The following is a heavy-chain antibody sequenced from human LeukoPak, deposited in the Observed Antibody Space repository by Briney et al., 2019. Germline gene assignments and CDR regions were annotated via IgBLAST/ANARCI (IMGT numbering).Heavy chain of an antibody. Sequence: ASVKVSCKASGYTFTSYDVNWVRQATGQGLEWMGWMNPNSGDTGYAQKFQGRVTMTRNTSIGTAYMELSSLRSEDTAVYYCARVRVVVVVAAIHDWFDPWGQGTLVTVSS. CDR3: ARVRVVVVVAAIHDWFDP. V-gene: IGHV1-8*01. CDR2: MNPNSGDT. J-gene: IGHJ5*02. CDR1: GYTFTSYD. D-gene: IGHD2-15*01.